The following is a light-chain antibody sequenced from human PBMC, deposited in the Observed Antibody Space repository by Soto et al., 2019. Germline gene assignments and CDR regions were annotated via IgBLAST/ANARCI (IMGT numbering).Light chain of an antibody. V-gene: IGLV4-69*02. Sequence: QSVLTQSPSASASLGASVKLTCTLSSGHSSYVIAWHQQQPEKGPRYLMKLNSDGSHSKGDGIPDRFSGSSSGAERYLTISSLQSEDEADYYCQTGGTGIQVFGGGTKLTAL. CDR2: LNSDGSH. J-gene: IGLJ2*01. CDR3: QTGGTGIQV. CDR1: SGHSSYV.